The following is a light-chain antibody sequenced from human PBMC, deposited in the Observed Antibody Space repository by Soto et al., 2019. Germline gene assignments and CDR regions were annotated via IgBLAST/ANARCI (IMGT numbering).Light chain of an antibody. Sequence: QSVLTQPPSVSAAPGQKVTISCFGGSSNIGNNYVYWYQQLPGAAPKLLIYDNDKRFSGIPGRFSGSKSGTSATLAITGLQTGDEADYYCGTWDSTFRAGLFGGGTKLTVL. CDR2: DND. V-gene: IGLV1-51*01. CDR3: GTWDSTFRAGL. CDR1: SSNIGNNY. J-gene: IGLJ2*01.